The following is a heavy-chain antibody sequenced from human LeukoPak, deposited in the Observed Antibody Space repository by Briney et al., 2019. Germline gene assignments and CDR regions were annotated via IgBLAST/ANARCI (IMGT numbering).Heavy chain of an antibody. CDR1: GVTFEDYY. CDR3: ARGENGSFDH. D-gene: IGHD3-10*01. J-gene: IGHJ4*02. V-gene: IGHV3-11*01. CDR2: VSSTGGDK. Sequence: GGSLRLSCTGSGVTFEDYYLSWIRQAPGKGLEWISYVSSTGGDKFYADPVKGRFAISRDNARNSLYMEMNDLIAEDTAFYYCARGENGSFDHWGQGTLVIVSS.